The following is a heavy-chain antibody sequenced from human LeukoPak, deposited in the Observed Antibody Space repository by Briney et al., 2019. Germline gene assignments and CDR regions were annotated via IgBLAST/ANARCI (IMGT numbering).Heavy chain of an antibody. CDR3: ARAATMVRGVIDYYYMDV. Sequence: PGGSLRLSCAASGFTFTSYWMTWVRQAPGKGLEWLTNINEDGSEKHYVDSVRGRFTISRDNAKSSLYLQMNSLRAEDTAVYYCARAATMVRGVIDYYYMDVWGKGTTVTVSS. CDR2: INEDGSEK. CDR1: GFTFTSYW. V-gene: IGHV3-7*01. J-gene: IGHJ6*03. D-gene: IGHD3-10*01.